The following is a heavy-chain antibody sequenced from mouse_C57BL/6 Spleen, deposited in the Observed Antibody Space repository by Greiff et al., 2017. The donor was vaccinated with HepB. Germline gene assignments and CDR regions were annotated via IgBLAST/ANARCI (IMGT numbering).Heavy chain of an antibody. D-gene: IGHD1-1*01. CDR3: ARRDYYGSRYFDV. CDR1: GFTFSSYA. J-gene: IGHJ1*03. V-gene: IGHV5-4*01. Sequence: EVQLQESGGGLVKPGGSLKLSCAASGFTFSSYAMSWVRQTPEKRLEWVATISDGGSYTYYPDNVKGRFTISRDNAKNNLYLQMSHLKSEDTAMYYCARRDYYGSRYFDVWGTGTTVTVSS. CDR2: ISDGGSYT.